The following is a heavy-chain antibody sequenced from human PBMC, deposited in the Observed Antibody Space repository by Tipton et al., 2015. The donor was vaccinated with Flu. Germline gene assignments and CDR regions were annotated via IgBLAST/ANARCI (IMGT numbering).Heavy chain of an antibody. CDR2: ITPFNGNT. Sequence: QLVQSGAEAKKTGSSVKVSCKASGYTFTYRYLHWVRQAPGQALEWMGWITPFNGNTNYAQKFQDRVTNTRDRSMSTAYMELSSLRSEDTAMYYCARWVGDHGAVSGWAKGTVDTVSS. D-gene: IGHD4/OR15-4a*01. CDR1: GYTFTYRY. J-gene: IGHJ3*01. CDR3: ARWVGDHGAVSG. V-gene: IGHV1-45*02.